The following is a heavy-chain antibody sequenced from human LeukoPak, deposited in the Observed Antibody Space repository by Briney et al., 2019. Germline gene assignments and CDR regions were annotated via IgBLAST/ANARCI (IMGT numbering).Heavy chain of an antibody. Sequence: ASVKVSCKASGYTFTGYYMHWVRQAPGQGLEWRGWINPNSGVTNYAQKFQGRVTMTRDTSISTAYMELSRLRSDDTAVYYCARGGDIVVVVAATYPFDYWGQGTLVTVSS. CDR1: GYTFTGYY. J-gene: IGHJ4*02. CDR3: ARGGDIVVVVAATYPFDY. CDR2: INPNSGVT. V-gene: IGHV1-2*02. D-gene: IGHD2-15*01.